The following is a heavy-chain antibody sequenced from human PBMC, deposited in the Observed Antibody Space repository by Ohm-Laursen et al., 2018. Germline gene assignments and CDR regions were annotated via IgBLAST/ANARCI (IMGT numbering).Heavy chain of an antibody. V-gene: IGHV3-30*18. CDR3: AKTPYNWNLDY. J-gene: IGHJ4*02. CDR2: ISYDGSNK. Sequence: SLRLSCAASGFTFSSYGMHWVRQAPGKGLEWVAVISYDGSNKYYADSVKGRFTISRDNSKNTLYLQMNSLRAEDTAVYYCAKTPYNWNLDYWGQGTLVTVFS. D-gene: IGHD1-1*01. CDR1: GFTFSSYG.